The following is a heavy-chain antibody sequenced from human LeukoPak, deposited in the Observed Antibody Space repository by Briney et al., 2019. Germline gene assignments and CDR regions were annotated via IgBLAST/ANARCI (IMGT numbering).Heavy chain of an antibody. CDR1: GGSISSSSYY. CDR3: ARSIAARPEFDP. CDR2: IYYSGST. D-gene: IGHD6-6*01. V-gene: IGHV4-39*07. Sequence: SETLSLTCTVSGGSISSSSYYWGWIRQPPGKGLEWIGSIYYSGSTYYNPSLKSRVTISVDTSKNQFSLKLSSVTAADTAVYYCARSIAARPEFDPWGQGTLVTVSS. J-gene: IGHJ5*02.